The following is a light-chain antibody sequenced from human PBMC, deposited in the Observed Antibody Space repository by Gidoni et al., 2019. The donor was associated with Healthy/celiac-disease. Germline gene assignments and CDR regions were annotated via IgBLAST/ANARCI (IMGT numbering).Light chain of an antibody. J-gene: IGKJ2*01. Sequence: ERVLTQSPGTLSLSPGERATLSCRASQSVSSSYLAWYQKKPGQAPRLLLYGASSRATGIPDRFSGSGSGTDFTLTISRLEPEDFAVYYCQQYGSSPPYTFGQGTKREIK. CDR2: GAS. V-gene: IGKV3-20*01. CDR1: QSVSSSY. CDR3: QQYGSSPPYT.